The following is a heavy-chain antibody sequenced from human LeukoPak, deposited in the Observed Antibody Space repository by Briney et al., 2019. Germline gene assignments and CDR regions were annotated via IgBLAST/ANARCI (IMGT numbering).Heavy chain of an antibody. Sequence: SQTLSLTCAISGDSVSSNSAAWNWIRQSPSRGLEWLGRTYYRSKWYNDYAVSVKSRIIINPDTSKNQFSLQLNSVTPEDTAVYYCARDLSSPNLWFGEATFDYWGQGTLVTVSS. D-gene: IGHD3-10*01. CDR1: GDSVSSNSAA. V-gene: IGHV6-1*01. CDR2: TYYRSKWYN. J-gene: IGHJ4*02. CDR3: ARDLSSPNLWFGEATFDY.